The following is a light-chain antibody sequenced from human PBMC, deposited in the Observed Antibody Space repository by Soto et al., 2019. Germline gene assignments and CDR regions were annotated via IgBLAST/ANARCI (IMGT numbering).Light chain of an antibody. CDR1: QSVSSTY. V-gene: IGKV3-20*01. J-gene: IGKJ1*01. Sequence: PGGRANLSCRAIQSVSSTYLAWYQQKPGQAPRPLISAASSRATGTPDRFSGSGSGTDFTLTISRLEPEDFAVYYCQQYGSSRWTFGQGTKVDIK. CDR2: AAS. CDR3: QQYGSSRWT.